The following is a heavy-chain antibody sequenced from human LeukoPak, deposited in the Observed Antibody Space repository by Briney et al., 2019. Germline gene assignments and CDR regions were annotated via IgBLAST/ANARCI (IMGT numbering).Heavy chain of an antibody. CDR3: ARHWDIVVVVAATDNWFDP. D-gene: IGHD2-15*01. Sequence: PGGSLRLSCTVSGGSISSSSYYWGWIRQPPGQGLEWIGSIYYSGSTYYNPSLKSRVTISVDTSKNQFSLKLSSVTAADTAVYYCARHWDIVVVVAATDNWFDPWGQGTLVTVSS. CDR1: GGSISSSSYY. V-gene: IGHV4-39*01. J-gene: IGHJ5*02. CDR2: IYYSGST.